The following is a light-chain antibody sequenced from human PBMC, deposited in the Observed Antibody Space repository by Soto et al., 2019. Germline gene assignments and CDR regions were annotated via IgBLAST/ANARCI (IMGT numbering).Light chain of an antibody. J-gene: IGKJ2*01. V-gene: IGKV1-39*01. Sequence: DIQMTQSPSSLSASVGDRVTITCRASQSISSYLNWYQQKPGKAPKLLIYAASSLQSGVPSRFSASGSGTDFHLTISSLQPEDFATYYCQQSYSTPLYTFGQGTKREIK. CDR3: QQSYSTPLYT. CDR1: QSISSY. CDR2: AAS.